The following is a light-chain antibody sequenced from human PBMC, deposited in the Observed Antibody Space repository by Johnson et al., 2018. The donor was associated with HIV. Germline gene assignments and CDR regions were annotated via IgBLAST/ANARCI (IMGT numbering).Light chain of an antibody. V-gene: IGLV1-51*01. CDR2: DNN. CDR1: SSNLGNNY. CDR3: GTWDSSLSAGV. J-gene: IGLJ1*01. Sequence: VLTQPPSVSAAPGQKVTIPCSGSSSNLGNNYVSWYQELPGTAPKLLIYDNNKRPSGIPDRFYGSKSGTSATLGITGLQTGDEADYYCGTWDSSLSAGVFGTGTKVTVL.